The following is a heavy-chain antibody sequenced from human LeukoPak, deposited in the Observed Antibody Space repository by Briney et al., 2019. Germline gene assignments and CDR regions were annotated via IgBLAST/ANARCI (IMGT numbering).Heavy chain of an antibody. CDR2: IYHSGST. D-gene: IGHD6-6*01. CDR3: ARELIRPYYFDY. CDR1: GGSISSGGYS. Sequence: PSETLSLTCAVSGGSISSGGYSWSWIRQPPGKGLEWIGYIYHSGSTYYNPSLKSRVTISVDTSKNQFSLKLSSVTAADTAVYYCARELIRPYYFDYWGQGTLVTVSS. J-gene: IGHJ4*02. V-gene: IGHV4-30-2*01.